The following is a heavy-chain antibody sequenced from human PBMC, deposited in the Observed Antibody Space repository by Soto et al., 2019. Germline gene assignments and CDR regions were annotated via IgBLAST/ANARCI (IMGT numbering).Heavy chain of an antibody. Sequence: PGGSLSLSCAASKFTFSSYWMHWVRQAPGKGLVWVSRIDPDGSTTYYADSVKGRFTISRDNAKNTLYLQLNSLRAEDTAVYYCTSSGSYDIAWFDPWGQGTLVTVSS. CDR3: TSSGSYDIAWFDP. V-gene: IGHV3-74*01. J-gene: IGHJ5*02. D-gene: IGHD3-10*01. CDR1: KFTFSSYW. CDR2: IDPDGSTT.